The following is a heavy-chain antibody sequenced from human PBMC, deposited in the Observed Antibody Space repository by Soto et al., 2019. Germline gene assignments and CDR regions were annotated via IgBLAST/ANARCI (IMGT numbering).Heavy chain of an antibody. CDR1: GFTFSSYS. CDR2: ISSSSSYI. D-gene: IGHD6-19*01. Sequence: EVQLVESGGGLVKPGGSLRLSCAASGFTFSSYSMNWVRQAPGKGLEWVSSISSSSSYIYYADSVKGRFTISRDNAKNSLYLQRNSLRAEDTAVYYCARGGQWLVRVFGYWGQGTLVTVSS. V-gene: IGHV3-21*01. CDR3: ARGGQWLVRVFGY. J-gene: IGHJ4*02.